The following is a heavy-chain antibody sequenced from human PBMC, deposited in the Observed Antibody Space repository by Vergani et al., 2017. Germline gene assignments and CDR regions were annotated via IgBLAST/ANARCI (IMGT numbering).Heavy chain of an antibody. CDR3: AKHSIAAAGTPYVDY. CDR1: GYIFTSYW. CDR2: IYPGDSDT. D-gene: IGHD6-13*01. V-gene: IGHV5-51*01. J-gene: IGHJ4*02. Sequence: EVPLVQSGAEVKTPGESLKISCKCSGYIFTSYWIGWVRQMPGKGLEWMGIIYPGDSDTRYSPSFQGQVTISADKSISTAYLQWSSLKASDTAMYYCAKHSIAAAGTPYVDYWGQGTLVTVSS.